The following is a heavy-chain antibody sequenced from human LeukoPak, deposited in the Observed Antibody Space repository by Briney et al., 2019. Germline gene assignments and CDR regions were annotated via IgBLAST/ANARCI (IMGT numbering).Heavy chain of an antibody. J-gene: IGHJ5*02. D-gene: IGHD6-13*01. CDR2: ISGSGGST. V-gene: IGHV3-23*01. CDR3: AKDQHSSSWYIDWFDP. CDR1: GFAVSSNY. Sequence: GGSLRLSCAASGFAVSSNYMSWVRQAPGKGLEWVSAISGSGGSTYYADSVKGRFTISRDNSKNTLYLQMNSLRAEDTAVYYCAKDQHSSSWYIDWFDPWGQGTLVTVSS.